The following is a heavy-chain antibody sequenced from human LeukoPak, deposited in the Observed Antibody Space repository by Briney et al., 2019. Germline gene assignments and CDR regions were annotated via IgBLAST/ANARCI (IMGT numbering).Heavy chain of an antibody. V-gene: IGHV1-69*05. Sequence: GASVKVSCKASGGTFSSYAISWVRQAPGQGLDWMGGIIPIFGTANYAQKFQGRVTITTDESTSTAYMELSSLRSADTAVYYCATRDGLLWFGALGAHLDQWPQGPVVTVSS. CDR3: ATRDGLLWFGALGAHLDQ. CDR1: GGTFSSYA. J-gene: IGHJ4*02. D-gene: IGHD3-10*01. CDR2: IIPIFGTA.